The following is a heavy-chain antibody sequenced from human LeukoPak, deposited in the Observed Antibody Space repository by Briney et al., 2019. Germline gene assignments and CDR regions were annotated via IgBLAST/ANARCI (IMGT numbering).Heavy chain of an antibody. CDR1: GGTFSSYA. CDR2: IIPIFGTA. V-gene: IGHV1-69*05. CDR3: ARDPGGYSYGYKFGAFDI. D-gene: IGHD5-18*01. J-gene: IGHJ3*02. Sequence: LVKVSCKASGGTFSSYAISWVRQAPGQGLEWMGGIIPIFGTANYAQKFQGRVTITTDESTSTAYMELSSLRSEDTAVYYCARDPGGYSYGYKFGAFDIWGQGTMVTVSS.